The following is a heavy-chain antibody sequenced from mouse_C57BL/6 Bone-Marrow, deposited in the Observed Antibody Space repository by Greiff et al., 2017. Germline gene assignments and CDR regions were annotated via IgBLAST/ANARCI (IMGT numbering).Heavy chain of an antibody. CDR1: GYTFTSYW. D-gene: IGHD1-3*01. CDR2: IYPGNSDT. V-gene: IGHV1-5*01. J-gene: IGHJ3*01. CDR3: TRSAGLKAWFAY. Sequence: EVQLQESGTVLARPGASVKMSCKTSGYTFTSYWMHWVKQRPGQGLEWIGAIYPGNSDTSYNQKFKGKAKLTADTSASTAYMELSSLANADSAVYYFTRSAGLKAWFAYWGQGTLVTVSA.